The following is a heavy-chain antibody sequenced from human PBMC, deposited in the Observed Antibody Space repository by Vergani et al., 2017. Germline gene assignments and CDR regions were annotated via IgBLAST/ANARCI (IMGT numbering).Heavy chain of an antibody. CDR1: GFTFSSYS. Sequence: VQLVESGGGVVQPGRSLRLSCAASGFTFSSYSMNWVRQAPGKGLEWVSSISSSSSYIYYADSVKGRFTISRDNAKNSLYLQMNSLRAEDTAVYYCAKETYYDSSGYWGGTDYWGQGTLVTVSS. V-gene: IGHV3-21*01. D-gene: IGHD3-22*01. CDR3: AKETYYDSSGYWGGTDY. J-gene: IGHJ4*02. CDR2: ISSSSSYI.